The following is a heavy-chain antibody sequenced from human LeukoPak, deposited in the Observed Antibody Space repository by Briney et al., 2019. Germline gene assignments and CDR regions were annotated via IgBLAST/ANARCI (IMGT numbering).Heavy chain of an antibody. CDR3: AREYYDFWSGYRNIIDY. D-gene: IGHD3-3*01. Sequence: GGSLRLSCAASGFTFSSYSMNWVRQAPGKGLEWVSSISSSSSYIYYADSVKGRFTISRDNAKNSLYLQMNSLRAEDTAVYYCAREYYDFWSGYRNIIDYWGQGTLVTVSS. CDR1: GFTFSSYS. CDR2: ISSSSSYI. V-gene: IGHV3-21*01. J-gene: IGHJ4*02.